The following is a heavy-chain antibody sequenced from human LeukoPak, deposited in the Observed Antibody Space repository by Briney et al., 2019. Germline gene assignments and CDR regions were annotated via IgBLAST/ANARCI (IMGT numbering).Heavy chain of an antibody. D-gene: IGHD1-26*01. Sequence: ASVKVSCKASGYTFTSYGISWVRQAPGQGLEWMGWISAYNGNTNYAQKLQGRVTMTTDTSTSTAYMELRSLRSDDTAVYHCAREREDTEGGIIGYWGQGTLVTVSS. CDR1: GYTFTSYG. CDR2: ISAYNGNT. V-gene: IGHV1-18*01. J-gene: IGHJ4*02. CDR3: AREREDTEGGIIGY.